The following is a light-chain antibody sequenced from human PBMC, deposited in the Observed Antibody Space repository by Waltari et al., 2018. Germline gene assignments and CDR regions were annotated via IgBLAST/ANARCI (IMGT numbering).Light chain of an antibody. J-gene: IGKJ4*01. CDR1: QDLDNW. V-gene: IGKV1-12*01. CDR2: GAS. Sequence: IQVTQSPSSLSASVGDRVTITCRASQDLDNWLAWYQQKPGKAPNLLIYGASVLESGVPSRFSGSGSGTDFTLTISSLQPEDFAVYYCQVYGSSPLTFGGGTKVEI. CDR3: QVYGSSPLT.